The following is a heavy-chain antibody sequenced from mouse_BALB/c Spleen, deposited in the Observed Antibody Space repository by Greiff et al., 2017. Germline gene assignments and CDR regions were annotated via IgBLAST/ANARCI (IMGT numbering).Heavy chain of an antibody. Sequence: EVKLQESGPGLVKPSQSLSLTCTVTGYSITSDYAWNWIRQFPGNKLEWMGYISYSGSTSYNPSLKSRISITRDTSKNQFFLQLNSVTTEDTATYYCASHYYGYVSYFDYWGQGTTRTVSS. V-gene: IGHV3-2*02. CDR3: ASHYYGYVSYFDY. J-gene: IGHJ2*01. CDR2: ISYSGST. CDR1: GYSITSDYA. D-gene: IGHD1-2*01.